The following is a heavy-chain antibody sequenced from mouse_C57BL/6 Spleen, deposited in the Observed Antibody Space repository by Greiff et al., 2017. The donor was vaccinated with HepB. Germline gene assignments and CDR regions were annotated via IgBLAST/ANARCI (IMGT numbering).Heavy chain of an antibody. J-gene: IGHJ2*01. CDR3: ARCMRRIYYDYNFDY. Sequence: QVQLQQPGAELVMPGASVKLSCKASGYTFTSYWMHWVKQRPGQGLEWIGEIDPSDSYTNYNQKFKGKSTLTVDKSSSTAYMQLSSLTSADSAVYYCARCMRRIYYDYNFDYWGQGTTLTVSS. D-gene: IGHD2-4*01. V-gene: IGHV1-69*01. CDR2: IDPSDSYT. CDR1: GYTFTSYW.